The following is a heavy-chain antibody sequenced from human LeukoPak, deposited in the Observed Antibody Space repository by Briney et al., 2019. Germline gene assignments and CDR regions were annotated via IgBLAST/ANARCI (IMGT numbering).Heavy chain of an antibody. Sequence: ASVKVSCKASGYTFTGYFVHWVRQAPGQGLQWMGWINPNTGGTNYAQKFQGRVTMTRDTSISTAYMELSRLRSDDTAVYYCARDRGSSWYYYYYYYMDVWGKGTTVTVSS. V-gene: IGHV1-2*02. CDR1: GYTFTGYF. CDR3: ARDRGSSWYYYYYYYMDV. D-gene: IGHD6-13*01. J-gene: IGHJ6*03. CDR2: INPNTGGT.